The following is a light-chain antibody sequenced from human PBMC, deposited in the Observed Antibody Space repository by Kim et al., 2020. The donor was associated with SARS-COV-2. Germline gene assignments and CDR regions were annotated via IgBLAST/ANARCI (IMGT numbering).Light chain of an antibody. J-gene: IGLJ1*01. CDR1: SSNIGSNY. CDR2: RNN. Sequence: QSVLTQPPSAFGTPGQRVTISCSGSSSNIGSNYVYWYQQLPGTAPKLLIYRNNQRPSAVPDRFTGSKSGSSASLAISGLRSEAEADYYCAAWDDSLSGPVFGTGTKVTVL. V-gene: IGLV1-47*01. CDR3: AAWDDSLSGPV.